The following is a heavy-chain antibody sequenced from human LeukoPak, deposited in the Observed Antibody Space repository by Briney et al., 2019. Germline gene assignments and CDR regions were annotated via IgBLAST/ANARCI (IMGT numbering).Heavy chain of an antibody. CDR1: RFIFSTYS. V-gene: IGHV3-21*01. CDR2: IGRSSTYI. Sequence: PGGSLRLSCVASRFIFSTYSMNWVRQAPGKGLEWVSSIGRSSTYIFYADSVKGRFTISRDNAKNSLYLQLNSLRAEDTAVYYCTQNTNDYWGQGTLVTVSS. D-gene: IGHD2-8*01. CDR3: TQNTNDY. J-gene: IGHJ4*02.